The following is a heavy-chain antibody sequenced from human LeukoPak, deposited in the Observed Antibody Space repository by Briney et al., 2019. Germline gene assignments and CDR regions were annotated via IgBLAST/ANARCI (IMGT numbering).Heavy chain of an antibody. CDR3: ATGGQGGGWYTN. V-gene: IGHV1-24*01. CDR2: FDPEVGET. Sequence: ASVNCSCNVSGFTIPVLSMHWVRHARGTGIDWIGGFDPEVGETISAPTCPGRVTMTEDTSTDTAYMELSSLRSEDTAVYYCATGGQGGGWYTNWGQGTLVTVSS. J-gene: IGHJ4*02. D-gene: IGHD6-19*01. CDR1: GFTIPVLS.